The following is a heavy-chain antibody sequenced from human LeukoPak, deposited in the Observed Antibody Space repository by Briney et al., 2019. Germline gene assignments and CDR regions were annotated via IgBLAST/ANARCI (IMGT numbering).Heavy chain of an antibody. CDR3: ARGPRGYSYAPDY. V-gene: IGHV3-21*01. Sequence: GGSLRLSCAASGFTFSSYSMNWVRQAPGKGLEWVSSISSSSSYIYYADSVKGRFTISRDNAKNSLYLQMNSLRAEDTAVYYCARGPRGYSYAPDYWGQGTLVTVSS. J-gene: IGHJ4*02. CDR1: GFTFSSYS. D-gene: IGHD5-18*01. CDR2: ISSSSSYI.